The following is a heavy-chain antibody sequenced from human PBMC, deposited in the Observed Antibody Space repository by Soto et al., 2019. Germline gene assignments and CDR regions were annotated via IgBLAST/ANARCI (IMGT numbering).Heavy chain of an antibody. Sequence: ASVKVSCKAPGYTFTSYGISWVRQAPGQGLEWMGWISAYNGNTNYAQKLQGRVTMTTDTSTSTAYMELRSLRSDDTAVYYCARDVTMVRGVVPFDYWGQGTLVTVSS. V-gene: IGHV1-18*04. CDR1: GYTFTSYG. J-gene: IGHJ4*02. D-gene: IGHD3-10*01. CDR2: ISAYNGNT. CDR3: ARDVTMVRGVVPFDY.